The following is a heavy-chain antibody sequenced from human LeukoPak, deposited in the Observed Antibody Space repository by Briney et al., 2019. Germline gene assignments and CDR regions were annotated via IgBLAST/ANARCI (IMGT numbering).Heavy chain of an antibody. J-gene: IGHJ5*02. Sequence: GGSLRLSCAASGFTFSSYSMNWVRQAPGKGLEWVSSISSSSSYIYYADSVKGRFTISRDNAKNSLYLQMNSLRAEDTAVYYCASPFGGYDSSGTWGQGTLVTVSS. CDR2: ISSSSSYI. D-gene: IGHD3-22*01. V-gene: IGHV3-21*01. CDR3: ASPFGGYDSSGT. CDR1: GFTFSSYS.